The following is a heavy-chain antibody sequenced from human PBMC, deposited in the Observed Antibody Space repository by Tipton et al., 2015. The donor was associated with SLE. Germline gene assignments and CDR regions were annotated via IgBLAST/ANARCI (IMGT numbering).Heavy chain of an antibody. CDR2: IYSGETT. CDR1: GFIVRSHY. V-gene: IGHV3-53*05. J-gene: IGHJ4*02. Sequence: SLRLSCAASGFIVRSHYMSWVRQAPGKGLEWVSVIYSGETTYYADSVKGRFAISRDNSKNTLYLQMNSLRPEDTAVYYCATLWGYCSVGRCYSAFWGQGTRVTVSS. CDR3: ATLWGYCSVGRCYSAF. D-gene: IGHD2-15*01.